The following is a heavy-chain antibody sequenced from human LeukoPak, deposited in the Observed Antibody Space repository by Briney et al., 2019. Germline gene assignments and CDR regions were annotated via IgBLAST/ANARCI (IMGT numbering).Heavy chain of an antibody. J-gene: IGHJ4*02. V-gene: IGHV3-48*03. Sequence: PGGSLRLSCAASVFDFNIYEMIWVRQAPWKEPEWLSYISSSGSLVYFADSVKARFTVSRYNAQKPLFLQMNGLRVEDTAMYYCASDSLHNYGGTGYGYYFDYWGQGTPVTVSS. CDR3: ASDSLHNYGGTGYGYYFDY. CDR2: ISSSGSLV. D-gene: IGHD4/OR15-4a*01. CDR1: VFDFNIYE.